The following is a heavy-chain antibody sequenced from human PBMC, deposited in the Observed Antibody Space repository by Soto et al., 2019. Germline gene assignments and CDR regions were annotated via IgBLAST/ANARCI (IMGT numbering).Heavy chain of an antibody. CDR1: GYTFTGYY. D-gene: IGHD3-22*01. Sequence: ASVKVSCKASGYTFTGYYMHWVRQAPGQGLERMGCINPNSGGTNYAQKFQGWVTMTRDTSISTAYMELSRLRSDDTAVYYCVRTGHSHYNYDDSSGYLDYWGQGTLVTVS. CDR2: INPNSGGT. J-gene: IGHJ4*02. CDR3: VRTGHSHYNYDDSSGYLDY. V-gene: IGHV1-2*04.